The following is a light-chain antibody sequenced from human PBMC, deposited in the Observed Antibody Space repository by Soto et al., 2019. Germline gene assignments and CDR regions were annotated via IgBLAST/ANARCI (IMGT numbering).Light chain of an antibody. CDR2: GAS. CDR1: QSVSSH. CDR3: QQYNNWPGWP. J-gene: IGKJ1*01. Sequence: EIVVTQSPATLSVSPVEMATLSFMTSQSVSSHVAWYQQTPGQAPRLLIHGASTRATAIPARFSGSGSGTEFTLTIISLQSEDLAVYHCQQYNNWPGWPVGQGTKV. V-gene: IGKV3-15*01.